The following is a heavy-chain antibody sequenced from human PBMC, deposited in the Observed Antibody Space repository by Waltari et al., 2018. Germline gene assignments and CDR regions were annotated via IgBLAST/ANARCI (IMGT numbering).Heavy chain of an antibody. V-gene: IGHV3-23*01. CDR3: AKTRQRYQLLLGFDY. D-gene: IGHD2-2*01. Sequence: EVQLFESGGGLVQPGGSLGLSCAASEFTINSSAMAWVPQAPGKWLEWVSSISVSGGTIHYADSVKGRFTISRDNSKNTVYLQMNSLRAEDTAVFYCAKTRQRYQLLLGFDYWGQGTLVTVSS. CDR1: EFTINSSA. CDR2: ISVSGGTI. J-gene: IGHJ4*02.